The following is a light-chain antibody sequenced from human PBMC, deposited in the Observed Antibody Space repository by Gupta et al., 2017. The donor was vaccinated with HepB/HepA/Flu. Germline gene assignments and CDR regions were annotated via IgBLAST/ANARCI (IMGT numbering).Light chain of an antibody. V-gene: IGLV6-57*03. CDR2: VDY. CDR3: QSYDSSNLSRV. J-gene: IGLJ3*02. CDR1: RGSIASNY. Sequence: NFLLTHPHSVSQSPGKTVTISCTRSRGSIASNYVQSYQQRPGRATTAVIYVDYQRTSGVSELFSGSIDSSSNSAALTISGLKTDDDADYYCQSYDSSNLSRVFGGGTKLTVL.